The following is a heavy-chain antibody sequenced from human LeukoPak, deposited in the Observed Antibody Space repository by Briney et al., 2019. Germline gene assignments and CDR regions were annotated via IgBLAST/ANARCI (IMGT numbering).Heavy chain of an antibody. CDR3: ARGGYGYRTGYYFDD. Sequence: SETLSLTCTVSGGSISSEYWSWIRLPPGKGLEWLGYIYYTGATYYNPSLKSRATLSLDTPKNQFSLKLSSVTAAGAAVYYCARGGYGYRTGYYFDDWGQGALVTVSS. J-gene: IGHJ4*02. CDR1: GGSISSEY. D-gene: IGHD5-18*01. V-gene: IGHV4-59*01. CDR2: IYYTGAT.